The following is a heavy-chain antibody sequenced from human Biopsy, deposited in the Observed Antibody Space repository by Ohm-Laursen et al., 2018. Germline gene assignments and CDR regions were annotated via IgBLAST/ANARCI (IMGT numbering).Heavy chain of an antibody. D-gene: IGHD6-19*01. V-gene: IGHV1-46*01. J-gene: IGHJ4*02. Sequence: SVKVSCKASGYSFTSYYMHWVRQAPGQGLEWMGMINPSGSTTSYPQIFQGRVTMTRDTSKSTVYLELSSLRSADTAVYFCARNTGWYGDLYYFDYWGQGTLVTVSS. CDR2: INPSGSTT. CDR3: ARNTGWYGDLYYFDY. CDR1: GYSFTSYY.